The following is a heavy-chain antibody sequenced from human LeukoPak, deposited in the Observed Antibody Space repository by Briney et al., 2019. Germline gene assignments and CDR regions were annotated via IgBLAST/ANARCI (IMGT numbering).Heavy chain of an antibody. V-gene: IGHV1-18*01. Sequence: ASVKVSCKASGYTFTNYGISWVRQAPGQGLEWMAWISTYDHDTNYAQKFRGRVTMTTDTSTSTAYTELRSLGSDDTAVYYCVRDYFCSGGTCDDCFDPWGQGTLVTVSS. CDR3: VRDYFCSGGTCDDCFDP. CDR2: ISTYDHDT. CDR1: GYTFTNYG. J-gene: IGHJ5*02. D-gene: IGHD2-15*01.